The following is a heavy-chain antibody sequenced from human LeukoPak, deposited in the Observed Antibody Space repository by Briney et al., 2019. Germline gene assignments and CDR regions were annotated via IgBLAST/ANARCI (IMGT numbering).Heavy chain of an antibody. V-gene: IGHV4-59*12. D-gene: IGHD2-15*01. CDR2: IYYSGST. Sequence: SETLSLTCTVSGGSISSYYWSWIRQPPGKGLEWIGYIYYSGSTNYNPSLKSRVTISVDTSKNQFSLKLSSVTAADTAVYYCARGREDYSKGFDPWGQGTLVTVSS. CDR1: GGSISSYY. J-gene: IGHJ5*02. CDR3: ARGREDYSKGFDP.